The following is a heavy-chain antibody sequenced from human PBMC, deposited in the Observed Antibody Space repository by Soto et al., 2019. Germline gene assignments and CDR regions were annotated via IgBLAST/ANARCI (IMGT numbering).Heavy chain of an antibody. CDR2: IYYSGSP. CDR3: AGGRDDYNGWYFDL. CDR1: GGSISSYY. Sequence: QVQLQASGPGLVRPSETLSLTCTVSGGSISSYYWSWIRQPPGKGLEWIGYIYYSGSPNYSPSLESRVTISDDTSKNQFSRKLSSVTAADSAIYYCAGGRDDYNGWYFDLWGRGTLVTVSS. D-gene: IGHD4-4*01. V-gene: IGHV4-59*01. J-gene: IGHJ2*01.